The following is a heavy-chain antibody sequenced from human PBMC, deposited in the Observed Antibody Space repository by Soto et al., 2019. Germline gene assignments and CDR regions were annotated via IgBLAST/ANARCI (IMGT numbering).Heavy chain of an antibody. Sequence: QVQLVESGGGVVQPGRSLRVSCAASGFTFSFYAMHWVRQAPGKGLEWVASISHDGNNKKYGDSVKGRLTISRDNSKKTLYLQIDSLRAEDTAVYYCVKVTGYCNNDVCYNPYDAFDIWGQGTMVTVSP. D-gene: IGHD2-8*01. CDR1: GFTFSFYA. CDR3: VKVTGYCNNDVCYNPYDAFDI. CDR2: ISHDGNNK. V-gene: IGHV3-30*18. J-gene: IGHJ3*02.